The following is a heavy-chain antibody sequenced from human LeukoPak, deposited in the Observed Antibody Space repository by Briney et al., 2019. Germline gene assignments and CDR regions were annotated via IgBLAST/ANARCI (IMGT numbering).Heavy chain of an antibody. J-gene: IGHJ3*02. CDR2: IHHSGST. V-gene: IGHV4-38-2*02. Sequence: SETLSLTCTVSGYSISSGYYWGWIRQPPGKGLEWIGNIHHSGSTYYNPSLKSRVTISVGTSKNQFSLKLTSVTAADTAVYYCARVRTIDAFDIWGQGTMVTVSS. D-gene: IGHD2-2*01. CDR1: GYSISSGYY. CDR3: ARVRTIDAFDI.